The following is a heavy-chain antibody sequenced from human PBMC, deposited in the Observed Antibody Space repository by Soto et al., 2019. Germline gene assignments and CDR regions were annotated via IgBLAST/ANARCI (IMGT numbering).Heavy chain of an antibody. V-gene: IGHV3-48*02. CDR1: GFTFSSYS. D-gene: IGHD5-12*01. CDR3: ARDRGGDIVATIAIYYYYYGMDV. Sequence: GGSLRLSCAASGFTFSSYSMNWVRQAPGKGLEWVSYISSSSSTIYYADSVKGRFTISRDNAKNSLYLQMNSLRDEDTAGYYWARDRGGDIVATIAIYYYYYGMDVWGQGTTVTVSS. J-gene: IGHJ6*02. CDR2: ISSSSSTI.